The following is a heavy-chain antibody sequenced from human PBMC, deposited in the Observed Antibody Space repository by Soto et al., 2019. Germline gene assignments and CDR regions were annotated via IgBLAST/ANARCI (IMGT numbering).Heavy chain of an antibody. CDR2: ISGSGGST. CDR3: AKVERWLQFSWFDP. D-gene: IGHD5-12*01. Sequence: GGSLILSCAASGFTFSSYAMSWVRQAPGKGLEWVSAISGSGGSTYYADSVKGRFTISRDNSKNTLYLQMNSLRAEDTAVYYCAKVERWLQFSWFDPWGQGTLVTVSS. CDR1: GFTFSSYA. J-gene: IGHJ5*02. V-gene: IGHV3-23*01.